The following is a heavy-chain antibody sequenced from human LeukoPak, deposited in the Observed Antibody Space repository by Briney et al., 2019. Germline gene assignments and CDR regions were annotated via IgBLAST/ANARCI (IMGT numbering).Heavy chain of an antibody. J-gene: IGHJ4*02. V-gene: IGHV4-59*03. D-gene: IGHD2-15*01. CDR1: GDSLSSSY. Sequence: SETLSLTRSVSGDSLSSSYWSWLRQPPPEGLEWLGYIYYSGIINYNPSLKCRVTIALDTSRNQFSLNLKSVGAADTAMYYCSKNAGRGRSNDFWGQGILVIVSS. CDR2: IYYSGII. CDR3: SKNAGRGRSNDF.